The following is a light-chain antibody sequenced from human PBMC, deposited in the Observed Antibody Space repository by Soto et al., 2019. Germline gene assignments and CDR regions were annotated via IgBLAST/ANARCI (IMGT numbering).Light chain of an antibody. CDR1: SSDVGGYNY. V-gene: IGLV2-8*01. CDR2: EVS. CDR3: NSYAGSNHVHV. Sequence: QSALTQPPSASGSPGQSVTISCTGTSSDVGGYNYVSWYQQHPGKAPKLMIYEVSKRPSGVPDRFSGSKSGNTASLTVSGLQTEDEADYYCNSYAGSNHVHVFGTGTKLTVL. J-gene: IGLJ1*01.